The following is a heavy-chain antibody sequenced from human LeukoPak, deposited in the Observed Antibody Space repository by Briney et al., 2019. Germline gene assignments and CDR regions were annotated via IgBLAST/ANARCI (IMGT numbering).Heavy chain of an antibody. J-gene: IGHJ4*02. CDR3: AKDYYDSSGYHGSAGYFDY. V-gene: IGHV3-33*06. D-gene: IGHD3-22*01. CDR1: GFSINSYG. Sequence: GRSLRLSCTASGFSINSYGMHWVRQAPGKGLEWGAVIWYDGSNENYADSVKGRFTISRDNSKNTLYLQMNSLRAEDTAVYYCAKDYYDSSGYHGSAGYFDYWGQGALVTVSS. CDR2: IWYDGSNE.